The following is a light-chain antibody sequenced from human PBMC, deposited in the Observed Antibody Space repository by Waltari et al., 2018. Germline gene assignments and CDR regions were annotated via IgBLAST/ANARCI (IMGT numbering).Light chain of an antibody. Sequence: IVLTQSPGTSSLSPGESATHSCRASQNVGRSLVWYQQKPGQAPRLLIYDTSTRATGIPDRFSGSGSGTDFSLSIARLEPEDFAVYYCQHNVRLPVTFGQGTKVEI. CDR2: DTS. V-gene: IGKV3-20*01. J-gene: IGKJ1*01. CDR3: QHNVRLPVT. CDR1: QNVGRS.